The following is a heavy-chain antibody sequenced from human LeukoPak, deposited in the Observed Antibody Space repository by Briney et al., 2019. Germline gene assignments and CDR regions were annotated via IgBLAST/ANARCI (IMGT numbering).Heavy chain of an antibody. V-gene: IGHV4-4*02. J-gene: IGHJ5*02. Sequence: SWVRQPPGKGLEWIGEIYHSGHTNYNPSLKSRVTISVDKSKNQFSLELSSVTAADTAVYYCARDRGNYDSSSLNWFDPWGQGTLVTVSS. CDR3: ARDRGNYDSSSLNWFDP. D-gene: IGHD3-22*01. CDR2: IYHSGHT.